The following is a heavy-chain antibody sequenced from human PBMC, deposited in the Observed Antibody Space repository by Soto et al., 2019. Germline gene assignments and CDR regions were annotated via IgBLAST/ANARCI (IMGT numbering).Heavy chain of an antibody. CDR1: GGSFSGYY. J-gene: IGHJ2*01. Sequence: PSETLSLTCTVYGGSFSGYYWNWIRQPPGKGLEWIGEINHSGSTNYNPSLKSRVTISVDRSQKLFSLKLASVTAADTAVYFCAREGGRGSPDWYFDLWGRGTLVTVSS. CDR2: INHSGST. CDR3: AREGGRGSPDWYFDL. V-gene: IGHV4-34*01. D-gene: IGHD1-26*01.